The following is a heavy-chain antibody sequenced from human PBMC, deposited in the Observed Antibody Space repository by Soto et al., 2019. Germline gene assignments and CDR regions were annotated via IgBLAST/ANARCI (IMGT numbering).Heavy chain of an antibody. CDR3: ARDSTNYESYYHYGLEV. J-gene: IGHJ6*02. CDR2: ISSSGSTI. V-gene: IGHV3-48*03. Sequence: PGGSLRLSCAASGFTFSSYEMNWVRQAPGKGLEWVSYISSSGSTIYYADSVKGRFTISRDNAKNSLYLQMNSLRAEDTAVYYCARDSTNYESYYHYGLEVSGQGTTVTVSS. CDR1: GFTFSSYE. D-gene: IGHD1-7*01.